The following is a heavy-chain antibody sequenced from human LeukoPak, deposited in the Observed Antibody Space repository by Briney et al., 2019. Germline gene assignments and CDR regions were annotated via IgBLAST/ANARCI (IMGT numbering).Heavy chain of an antibody. V-gene: IGHV3-7*01. Sequence: GGSLRLSCAASGFTFSSYWMNWVRQAPGKGLEWVANINQDGSEKYYVDSVKGRFTISRDNAKNSLSLQMNSLRAEDTAVYYCARGWEYSDFWSGYYFDSWGQGTLVTVSS. CDR3: ARGWEYSDFWSGYYFDS. CDR1: GFTFSSYW. CDR2: INQDGSEK. J-gene: IGHJ4*02. D-gene: IGHD3-3*01.